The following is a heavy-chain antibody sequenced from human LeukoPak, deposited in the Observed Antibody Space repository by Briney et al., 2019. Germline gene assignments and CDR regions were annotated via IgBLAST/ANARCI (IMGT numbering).Heavy chain of an antibody. D-gene: IGHD3-22*01. Sequence: GGSLRLSCAASGFRFSDAWMSWVRQAPGKGLEWVGGIKRKIDGERTDYVESVKGRFIISRDDSTNTLFQQMNSLKIEDTAVYYCTTGYSSGYIEDYWGQGTRVSVSS. J-gene: IGHJ4*02. CDR2: IKRKIDGERT. CDR3: TTGYSSGYIEDY. CDR1: GFRFSDAW. V-gene: IGHV3-15*01.